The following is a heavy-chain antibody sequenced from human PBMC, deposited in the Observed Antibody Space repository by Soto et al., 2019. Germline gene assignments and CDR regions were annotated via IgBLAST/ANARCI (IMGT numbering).Heavy chain of an antibody. V-gene: IGHV2-5*02. CDR2: IYWDDDT. CDR3: ARRPKIPYSSGWFLAFDI. Sequence: SGPTLVNPTQTLMLTCTFSGFSLSSNGVGVAWIRQPPGKALEWLGLIYWDDDTRYSPSLKSRLTITKDTSKNQVVLTMTDMDPVDTATYYCARRPKIPYSSGWFLAFDIWGQGALVTVSS. D-gene: IGHD6-19*01. CDR1: GFSLSSNGVG. J-gene: IGHJ3*02.